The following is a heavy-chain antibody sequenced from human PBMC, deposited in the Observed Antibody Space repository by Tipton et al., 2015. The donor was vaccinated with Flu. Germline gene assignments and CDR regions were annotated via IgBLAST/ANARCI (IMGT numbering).Heavy chain of an antibody. CDR2: ISWNSAYI. CDR1: GFTFDDLA. CDR3: AKGYGYIWSPFDY. J-gene: IGHJ4*02. V-gene: IGHV3-9*01. D-gene: IGHD1-20*01. Sequence: QLVQSGGGLVQPGRSLTLSCAVSGFTFDDLAMHWVRQAPGKGLEWVSGISWNSAYIGYADSVKGRFTISRDSGKNSLYLQMDSLRPDDTALYYCAKGYGYIWSPFDYWGQGTLVTVSS.